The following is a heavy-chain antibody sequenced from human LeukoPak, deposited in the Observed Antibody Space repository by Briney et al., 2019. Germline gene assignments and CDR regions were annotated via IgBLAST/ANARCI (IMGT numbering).Heavy chain of an antibody. CDR3: ARHYYDSSGYYYGMGAFDI. Sequence: PSETLSLTCTVSGGSISSYYWSWIRQPPGKGLEWIGYIYYSGSTNYNPSLKSRVTISVDTSKNQFSLKLGSVTAADTAVYYCARHYYDSSGYYYGMGAFDIWGQGTMVTVSS. V-gene: IGHV4-59*01. J-gene: IGHJ3*02. CDR1: GGSISSYY. CDR2: IYYSGST. D-gene: IGHD3-22*01.